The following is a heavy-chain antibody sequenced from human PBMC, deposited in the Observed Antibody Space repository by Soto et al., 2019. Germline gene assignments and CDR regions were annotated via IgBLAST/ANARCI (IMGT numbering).Heavy chain of an antibody. J-gene: IGHJ4*02. CDR3: AREPRGYDPRAYFDY. V-gene: IGHV4-4*07. D-gene: IGHD5-12*01. CDR1: RGSISSYY. Sequence: SETLSLTFSVSRGSISSYYWSWIRQPAVKGLEWIGRIHTSGTTNYNPSLKSRVTMSVDTSKNQFSLKLRSVTAADTAVYYCAREPRGYDPRAYFDYWGQRTLVTVSS. CDR2: IHTSGTT.